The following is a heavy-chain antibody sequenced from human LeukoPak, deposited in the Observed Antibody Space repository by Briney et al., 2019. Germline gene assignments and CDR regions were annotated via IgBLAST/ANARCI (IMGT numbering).Heavy chain of an antibody. J-gene: IGHJ4*02. CDR3: AKGESGYGFGGNFDY. CDR1: GFTFSSYA. Sequence: PGGSLRLSCAASGFTFSSYAMSWVRQAPGKGLEWVSAISGSGGSTYYADSVKGRFTISRDNSKNTLYLQMNSLRAEDTAVYYCAKGESGYGFGGNFDYWGQGTLVTVSS. CDR2: ISGSGGST. D-gene: IGHD5-12*01. V-gene: IGHV3-23*01.